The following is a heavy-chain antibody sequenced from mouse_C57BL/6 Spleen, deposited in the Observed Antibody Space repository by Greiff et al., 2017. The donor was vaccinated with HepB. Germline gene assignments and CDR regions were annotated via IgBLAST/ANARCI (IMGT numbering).Heavy chain of an antibody. CDR1: GFTFSDYG. CDR2: ISSGSSTI. D-gene: IGHD2-4*01. CDR3: ARRDYYDYDGFAY. J-gene: IGHJ3*01. Sequence: EVQVVESGGGLVKPGGSLKLSCAASGFTFSDYGMHWVRQAPEKGLEWVAYISSGSSTIYYADTVKGRFTISRDNAKNTLFLQMTSLRSEDTAMYYCARRDYYDYDGFAYWGQGTLVTVSA. V-gene: IGHV5-17*01.